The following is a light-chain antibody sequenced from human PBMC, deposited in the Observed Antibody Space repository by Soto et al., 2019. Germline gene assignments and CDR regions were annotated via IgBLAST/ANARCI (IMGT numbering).Light chain of an antibody. Sequence: DIHMTQSRSSLSASVGDRVTITCRASQSISSYLNWYQQKPGKAPKLLIYAASSLQSGVPSRLSGSGSGTDFTLTISSLQPEDFATYYCQQSYSTPRTFGQGTKVDIK. CDR1: QSISSY. CDR3: QQSYSTPRT. J-gene: IGKJ1*01. CDR2: AAS. V-gene: IGKV1-39*01.